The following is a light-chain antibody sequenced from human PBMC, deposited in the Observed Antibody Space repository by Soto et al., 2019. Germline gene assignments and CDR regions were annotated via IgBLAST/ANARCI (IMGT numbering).Light chain of an antibody. CDR3: AAWDDSLSAYV. CDR1: RNDVGSFNV. J-gene: IGLJ1*01. Sequence: QSVLTQPASVTGSPGQSITISCTGTRNDVGSFNVISWYQQHPGKAPKLMIYEASERPSGVSDRFSGSKSGTSASLAISGLRSEDEADYYCAAWDDSLSAYVFGTGTKVTVL. CDR2: EAS. V-gene: IGLV2-14*02.